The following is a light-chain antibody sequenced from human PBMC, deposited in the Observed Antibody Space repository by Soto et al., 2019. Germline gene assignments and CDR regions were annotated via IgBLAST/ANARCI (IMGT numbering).Light chain of an antibody. CDR2: EGS. CDR1: SSDIGAYNF. Sequence: QSALTQPASVSGSPGQSITISCTGTSSDIGAYNFVSWYQQHPGKAPKLMISEGSERSSGVSNRFSGSKSGNTASLTISGLQAEDEADYHCCSYAGSSTWVFGGGTKLTVL. V-gene: IGLV2-23*01. CDR3: CSYAGSSTWV. J-gene: IGLJ3*02.